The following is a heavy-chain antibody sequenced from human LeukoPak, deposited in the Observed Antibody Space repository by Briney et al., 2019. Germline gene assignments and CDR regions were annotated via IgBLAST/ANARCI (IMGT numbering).Heavy chain of an antibody. V-gene: IGHV5-51*01. Sequence: KLGESLKISCKGSGYSFTKYWIGWVRQMPGKGLEWMGIMFPGDSDTRYSPSFQDQVNISADTSISTAYLQWSSLKASDTATYYCARHGGGYVWPEFDYWGQGTLVTVSS. CDR1: GYSFTKYW. J-gene: IGHJ4*02. CDR3: ARHGGGYVWPEFDY. CDR2: MFPGDSDT. D-gene: IGHD5-12*01.